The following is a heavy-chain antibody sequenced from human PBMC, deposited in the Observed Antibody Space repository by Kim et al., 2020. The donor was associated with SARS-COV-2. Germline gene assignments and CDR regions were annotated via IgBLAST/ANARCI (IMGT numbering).Heavy chain of an antibody. Sequence: SETLSLTCAVSGGSISSGGYSWSWIRQPPGKGLEWIGYIYHSGSTYYNPSLKGRVTISVDRSKNQFSLKLSSVTAADTAVYYCAREASSGYYFGSWFDPWGQGTLVTVSS. CDR2: IYHSGST. CDR3: AREASSGYYFGSWFDP. D-gene: IGHD3-3*01. V-gene: IGHV4-30-2*01. CDR1: GGSISSGGYS. J-gene: IGHJ5*02.